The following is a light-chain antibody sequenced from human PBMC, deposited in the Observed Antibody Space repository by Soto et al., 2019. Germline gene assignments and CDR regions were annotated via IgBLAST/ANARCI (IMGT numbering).Light chain of an antibody. CDR3: NSYTTSSDTRSP. V-gene: IGLV2-14*01. CDR2: DVS. J-gene: IGLJ1*01. CDR1: SSDVGAYNY. Sequence: QSVLTQPASLSGSPGQSITISCTGTSSDVGAYNYVSWYQQHPGKAPKLLIYDVSTRPSGVSNRFSGSKSGNTASLTISALQAEDEADYYCNSYTTSSDTRSPFGTGTKVTVL.